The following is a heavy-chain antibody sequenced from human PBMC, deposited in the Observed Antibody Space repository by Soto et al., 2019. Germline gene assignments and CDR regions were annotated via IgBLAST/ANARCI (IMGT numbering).Heavy chain of an antibody. V-gene: IGHV3-23*01. CDR1: GFTFSSYA. J-gene: IGHJ1*01. D-gene: IGHD2-8*01. Sequence: EVQLLESGGGLVQPGGSLRLSCAASGFTFSSYAMTWVRQAPGKGLEWVSVVGGSGGATYYADSVKGRLSMSRDNLKNTLYLQMYRLRAEDTTTYDSTADMVCRVKDYF. CDR2: VGGSGGAT. CDR3: TADMVCRVKDYF.